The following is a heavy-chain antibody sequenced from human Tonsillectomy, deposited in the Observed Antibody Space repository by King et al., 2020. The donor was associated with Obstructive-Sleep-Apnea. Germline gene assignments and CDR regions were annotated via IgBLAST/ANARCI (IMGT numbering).Heavy chain of an antibody. J-gene: IGHJ4*02. CDR1: GYSFSSYY. V-gene: IGHV5-10-1*01. CDR2: IDPSDSDT. D-gene: IGHD6-13*01. Sequence: QLVQSGAEVKKPGESLRISCQGSGYSFSSYYITWVRQMPGKGLEWMGRIDPSDSDTNYSPSFQGHVTISVEKSINTAYLQWSSLNASDTAMYYCAKEYSSSWSDDYWGQGTLVTVSS. CDR3: AKEYSSSWSDDY.